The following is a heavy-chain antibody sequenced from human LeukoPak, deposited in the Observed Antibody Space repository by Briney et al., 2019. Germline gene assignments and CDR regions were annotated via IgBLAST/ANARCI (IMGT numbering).Heavy chain of an antibody. V-gene: IGHV3-72*01. CDR2: IRDKANSYTT. CDR1: GFTFSDHY. Sequence: GGSLRLSCAASGFTFSDHYMQWVRQAPGKGLEWVGRIRDKANSYTTEYAASVKGRFTISRDDSQNSMFLQMNSLKIEDTAFYYCARERWRSGSYHDAFDIWGQGTMVTVSS. D-gene: IGHD1-26*01. CDR3: ARERWRSGSYHDAFDI. J-gene: IGHJ3*02.